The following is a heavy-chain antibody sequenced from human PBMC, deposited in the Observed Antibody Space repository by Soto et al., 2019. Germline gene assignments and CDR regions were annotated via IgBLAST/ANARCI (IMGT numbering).Heavy chain of an antibody. J-gene: IGHJ4*02. CDR3: ARDVTGDPNY. CDR1: GYSLTGHG. CDR2: INPNNGGT. Sequence: QVPLVQSGAEVKEPGASVQVSCETTGYSLTGHGIHWVRQAPGQGLEWMGRINPNNGGTSYAQKFKGRVTLTRDTSINTAFMERSRLRADGTAVYYCARDVTGDPNYRGQGTLVTVSS. D-gene: IGHD7-27*01. V-gene: IGHV1-2*06.